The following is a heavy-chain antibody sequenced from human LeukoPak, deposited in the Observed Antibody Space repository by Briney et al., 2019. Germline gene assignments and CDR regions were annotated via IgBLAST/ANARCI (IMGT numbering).Heavy chain of an antibody. V-gene: IGHV3-23*01. J-gene: IGHJ4*02. CDR3: ATHTIPKSYYFDY. CDR2: IHSGRGST. Sequence: GESLRLSCAASGLTFSSYAMSWVRQAPGKGLEWVSTIHSGRGSTYYADSVKDRFTISRDDSKNTLYLQMNSLRAEDTAVYYCATHTIPKSYYFDYWGQGTLVTVSS. D-gene: IGHD2-2*01. CDR1: GLTFSSYA.